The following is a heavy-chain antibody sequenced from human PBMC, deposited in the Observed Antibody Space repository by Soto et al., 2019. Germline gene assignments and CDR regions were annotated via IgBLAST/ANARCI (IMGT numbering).Heavy chain of an antibody. Sequence: GGSLRLSCAASGFTFSSYAMHWVRQAPGKGLEWVALISYDGSNKYYADSVKGRFTISRDNSKNTLYLQMNGLRAEDTAVYYCARGSGDYYFDCWGQGTLVTVSS. J-gene: IGHJ4*02. CDR3: ARGSGDYYFDC. V-gene: IGHV3-30*04. D-gene: IGHD3-10*01. CDR2: ISYDGSNK. CDR1: GFTFSSYA.